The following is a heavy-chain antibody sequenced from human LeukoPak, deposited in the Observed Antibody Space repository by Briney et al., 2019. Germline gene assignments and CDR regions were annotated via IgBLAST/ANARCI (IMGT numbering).Heavy chain of an antibody. J-gene: IGHJ6*02. V-gene: IGHV3-74*01. CDR2: IKSDGSST. Sequence: GGSLRLSCAVSGFTASSNYMSWVRQVPGKGLVWVSRIKSDGSSTTYADSVKGRFTISRDNAKNTLYLQMNSLRAEDTAVYYCTRDHGMDVWGQGTTVTVSS. CDR3: TRDHGMDV. CDR1: GFTASSNY.